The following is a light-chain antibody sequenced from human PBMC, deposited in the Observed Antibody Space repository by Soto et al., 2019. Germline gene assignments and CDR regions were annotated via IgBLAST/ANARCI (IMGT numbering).Light chain of an antibody. CDR3: QQFGTPPWT. V-gene: IGKV3-15*01. J-gene: IGKJ1*01. Sequence: DIIMTQSPATVSVSLGERVTLSCRASQSVSGNLAWYQQRPGQPPRLLISITSSRATGTAARFSGSGSGTHFTLTISRLEPEDFAIYYCQQFGTPPWTFGQGTKVDIK. CDR1: QSVSGN. CDR2: ITS.